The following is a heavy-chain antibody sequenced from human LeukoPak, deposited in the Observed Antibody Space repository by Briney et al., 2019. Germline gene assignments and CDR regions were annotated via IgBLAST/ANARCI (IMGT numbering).Heavy chain of an antibody. CDR3: ARANSYGYFSSPPSD. J-gene: IGHJ4*02. D-gene: IGHD5-18*01. CDR2: IYPGDSDT. Sequence: GESLKISCKGSGYSFTSYWIGWVRQMPGKGLEWMGIIYPGDSDTRYSPSFQGQVTISADKSISTAYLQWSSLKASDTAMYYCARANSYGYFSSPPSDWGQGTLVTVSS. CDR1: GYSFTSYW. V-gene: IGHV5-51*01.